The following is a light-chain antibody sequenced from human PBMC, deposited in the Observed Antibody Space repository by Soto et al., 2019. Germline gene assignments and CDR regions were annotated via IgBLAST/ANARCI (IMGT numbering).Light chain of an antibody. CDR3: QLYRSSPPKST. V-gene: IGKV3-20*01. CDR1: QSVSSSY. J-gene: IGKJ5*01. Sequence: EIVLTQSPGTLSLSPWERATLSCRASQSVSSSYLAWYQQKPGQTPRLLIYGASSRATGIPDRFSVSGSGTDFTLTISRLEPEDFAVYYCQLYRSSPPKSTFGQGTRLEIK. CDR2: GAS.